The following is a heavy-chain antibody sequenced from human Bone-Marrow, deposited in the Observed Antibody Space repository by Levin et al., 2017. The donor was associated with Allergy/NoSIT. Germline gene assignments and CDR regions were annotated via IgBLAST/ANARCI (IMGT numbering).Heavy chain of an antibody. Sequence: GESLKISCTASGFTFGDYAMTWFRQAPGKGLEWVGFTRSKAYGGTTDYAASVKGRFTISRDGSKSIAYLQMNSLKTEDTAVYYCTRDRYHLGSGSYPNTFEYWGQGALVTVSS. CDR3: TRDRYHLGSGSYPNTFEY. D-gene: IGHD3-10*01. CDR1: GFTFGDYA. V-gene: IGHV3-49*01. J-gene: IGHJ4*02. CDR2: TRSKAYGGTT.